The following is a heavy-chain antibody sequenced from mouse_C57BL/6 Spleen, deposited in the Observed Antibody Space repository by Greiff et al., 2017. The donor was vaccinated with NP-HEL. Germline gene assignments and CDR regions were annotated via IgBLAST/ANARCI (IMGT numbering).Heavy chain of an antibody. J-gene: IGHJ1*03. CDR1: GYTFTDYN. D-gene: IGHD1-1*01. V-gene: IGHV1-18*01. CDR2: INPNNGGT. CDR3: ARGYGSSYGDWYFDV. Sequence: EVQLQQSGPELVKPGASVKIPCKASGYTFTDYNMDWVKQSHGKSLEWIGDINPNNGGTIYNQKFKGKATLTVDKSSSTAYMELRSLTSEDTAVYYCARGYGSSYGDWYFDVWGTGTTVTVSS.